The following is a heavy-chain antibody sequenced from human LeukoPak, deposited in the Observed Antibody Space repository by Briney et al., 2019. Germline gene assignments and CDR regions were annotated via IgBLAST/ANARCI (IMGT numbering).Heavy chain of an antibody. D-gene: IGHD3-9*01. Sequence: GGSLRLSCAASGFTFTNHAMQWVRQAPGKGLEYVSAVSGNGGSTYYANSVKGRFTISRDNSKNTVHLQMGSLRPEDMAVYYCARAGVVRYVAWLINYYMDVWGKGTTVTVSS. CDR2: VSGNGGST. V-gene: IGHV3-64*01. CDR3: ARAGVVRYVAWLINYYMDV. J-gene: IGHJ6*03. CDR1: GFTFTNHA.